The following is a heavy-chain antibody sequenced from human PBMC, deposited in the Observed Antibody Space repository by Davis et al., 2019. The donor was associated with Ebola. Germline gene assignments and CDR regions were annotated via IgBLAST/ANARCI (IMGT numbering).Heavy chain of an antibody. D-gene: IGHD3-3*01. CDR3: ARGFRFLDPTYFDY. J-gene: IGHJ4*02. CDR1: GFTFSSYG. V-gene: IGHV3-33*01. Sequence: PGGSLRLSCAASGFTFSSYGMHWVRQAPGKGLEWVAVIWYDGSNKYYADSVKGRFTISRDNAKNSLYLQMNSLRAEDTAVYYCARGFRFLDPTYFDYWGQGALVTVSS. CDR2: IWYDGSNK.